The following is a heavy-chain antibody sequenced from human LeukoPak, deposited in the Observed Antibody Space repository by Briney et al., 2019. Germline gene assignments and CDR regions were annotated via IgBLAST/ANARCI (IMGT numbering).Heavy chain of an antibody. D-gene: IGHD2-2*01. CDR2: ISAYNGNS. CDR3: ARVYAVQYYFDY. CDR1: GYTFTSYG. V-gene: IGHV1-18*01. J-gene: IGHJ4*02. Sequence: ASVKVSCKASGYTFTSYGISWVRQAPGQGLEWMGWISAYNGNSNYAQKLQGRVTMTTDTSTSTAYMELRSLRSDDTAVYYCARVYAVQYYFDYWGQGTLVTVSS.